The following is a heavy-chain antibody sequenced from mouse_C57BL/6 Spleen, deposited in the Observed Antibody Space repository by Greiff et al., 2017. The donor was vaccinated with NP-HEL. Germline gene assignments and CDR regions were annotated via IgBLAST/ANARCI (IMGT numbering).Heavy chain of an antibody. D-gene: IGHD1-1*01. CDR2: IDPSDSYT. CDR3: ASYYYGSRGKGFDY. V-gene: IGHV1-50*01. J-gene: IGHJ2*01. CDR1: GYTFTSYW. Sequence: QVQLKQPGAELVKPGASVKLSCKASGYTFTSYWMQWVKQRPGQGLEWIGEIDPSDSYTNYNQKFKGKATLTVDTSSSTAYMQLSSLTSEDSAVYYCASYYYGSRGKGFDYWGQGTTLTVSS.